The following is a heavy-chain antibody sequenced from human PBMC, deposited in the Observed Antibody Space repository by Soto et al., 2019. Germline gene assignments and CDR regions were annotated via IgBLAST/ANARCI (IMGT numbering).Heavy chain of an antibody. CDR1: GFTFSSYG. J-gene: IGHJ4*02. D-gene: IGHD6-13*01. V-gene: IGHV3-33*01. CDR2: IWYDGSNK. CDR3: ARWGIAAGDY. Sequence: QVQLVESGGGVVQPGRSLRLSCAASGFTFSSYGMHWVRQAPGKGLEWVAVIWYDGSNKYYADSVKGRFTISRGNSKNTLYLQMNSLRAEDTAVYYWARWGIAAGDYWGQGTLVTVSS.